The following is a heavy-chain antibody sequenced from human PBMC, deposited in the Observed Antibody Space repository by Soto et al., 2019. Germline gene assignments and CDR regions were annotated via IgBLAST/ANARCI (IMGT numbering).Heavy chain of an antibody. CDR3: ARSTVVVTAIYFDY. Sequence: GGSLRLSCAASGFTFSSYAMHWVRQAPGKGLEYVSAISSNGGSTYYANSVKGRFTISRDNSKNTLYLQMGSLRAEDMAVYYGARSTVVVTAIYFDYWGQGTLVTVSS. J-gene: IGHJ4*02. V-gene: IGHV3-64*01. D-gene: IGHD2-21*02. CDR1: GFTFSSYA. CDR2: ISSNGGST.